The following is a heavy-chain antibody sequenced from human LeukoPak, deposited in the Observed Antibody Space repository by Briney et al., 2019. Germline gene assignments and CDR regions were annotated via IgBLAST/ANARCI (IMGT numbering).Heavy chain of an antibody. V-gene: IGHV4-39*01. CDR1: GGSISSSNYY. D-gene: IGHD3-9*01. J-gene: IGHJ3*02. CDR3: ARGLYYGILTGRVAFDI. CDR2: LYYSGST. Sequence: SETLSLTCTVSGGSISSSNYYWGWIRQPPGEGLEWIGYLYYSGSTYYNPSLKSRVTMSVDTSKNQFSLKLSSVTAADTAVYYCARGLYYGILTGRVAFDIWGQGTMVTVSS.